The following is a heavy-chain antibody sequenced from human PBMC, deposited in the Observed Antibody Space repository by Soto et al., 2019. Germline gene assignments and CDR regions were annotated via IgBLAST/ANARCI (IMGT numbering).Heavy chain of an antibody. V-gene: IGHV2-5*01. Sequence: CGPTLVNPTHTLTVTCTFSGFSLSTSGAGVGLIRQSPGKAPEWLALISWKDEKRYNPGLKSRLTITKDTSKNQVVLTMADLEPVDTATYFCAHRYGGNYYRWYFDSWGQGTLVTV. J-gene: IGHJ4*02. CDR3: AHRYGGNYYRWYFDS. D-gene: IGHD1-26*01. CDR1: GFSLSTSGAG. CDR2: ISWKDEK.